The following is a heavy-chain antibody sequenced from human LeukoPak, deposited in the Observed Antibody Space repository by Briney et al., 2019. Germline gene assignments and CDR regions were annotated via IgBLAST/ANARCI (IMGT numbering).Heavy chain of an antibody. Sequence: ASVKVSCKASGYXFTSYYIHWVRQAPGQGLEWMGIINLTVGSTTFAQKFQGRVTMTRDTSTSTVYMELSSLRSEDTAVYYCARDLDGSSWYLDYWGQGTLVTVSS. CDR1: GYXFTSYY. CDR2: INLTVGST. D-gene: IGHD6-13*01. J-gene: IGHJ4*02. CDR3: ARDLDGSSWYLDY. V-gene: IGHV1-46*01.